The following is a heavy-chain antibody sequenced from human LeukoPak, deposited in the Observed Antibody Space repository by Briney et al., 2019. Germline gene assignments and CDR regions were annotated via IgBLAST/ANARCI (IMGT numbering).Heavy chain of an antibody. D-gene: IGHD1-1*01. J-gene: IGHJ6*03. CDR2: IYYSGTT. CDR1: GGSISSSSYY. CDR3: ARPGHSYYYMDV. Sequence: SETLSLTCTVSGGSISSSSYYCGWIRQPPGKGLEWIGTIYYSGTTYYNPSLKSRVTISADTSKNHFSLKLSSVTAADTAVYYCARPGHSYYYMDVWGKGTTVTVSS. V-gene: IGHV4-39*02.